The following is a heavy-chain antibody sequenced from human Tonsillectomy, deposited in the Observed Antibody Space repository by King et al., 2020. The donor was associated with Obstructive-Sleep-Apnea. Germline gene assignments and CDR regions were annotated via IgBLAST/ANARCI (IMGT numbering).Heavy chain of an antibody. V-gene: IGHV3-23*04. CDR2: ISGSGGRT. Sequence: VPLVESGGGLVQPGGSLRLSCAASGFTFSSYAMSWVRQAPGKGLEWVSGISGSGGRTFYAGSVKGRFTISRDFSKNTLYLQMNSLRGEDTAVYYCATSSGTYYYDSSGYYDYWGQGTLVTVSS. J-gene: IGHJ4*02. CDR1: GFTFSSYA. D-gene: IGHD3-22*01. CDR3: ATSSGTYYYDSSGYYDY.